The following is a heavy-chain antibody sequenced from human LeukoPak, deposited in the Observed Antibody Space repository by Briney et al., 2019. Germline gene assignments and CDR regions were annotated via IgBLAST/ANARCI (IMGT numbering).Heavy chain of an antibody. CDR1: GFTFSTYG. J-gene: IGHJ4*02. D-gene: IGHD6-13*01. V-gene: IGHV3-30*02. CDR2: IRNDGTIK. CDR3: AKTGRSSWGFFDY. Sequence: GGSLRLSCAASGFTFSTYGMHWVRQAPGKGLEWVAFIRNDGTIKYYADSVKGRYTISRDSSKNTLYLQMNSLRAEDTAVYYCAKTGRSSWGFFDYCGQGTLVTVSS.